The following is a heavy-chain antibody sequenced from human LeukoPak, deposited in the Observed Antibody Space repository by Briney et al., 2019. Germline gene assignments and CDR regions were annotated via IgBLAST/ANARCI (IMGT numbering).Heavy chain of an antibody. V-gene: IGHV3-48*02. Sequence: AGGSLRLSCAASGFTFSRYSMNWVGQAPGKGLEWVSYISSSSSTISYADSVKGRFTISRDNAKNSLYLQMNSLRDEDTAVYYCARDVSGGSCYLGCWFDPWGQGTLVTVSS. CDR1: GFTFSRYS. CDR3: ARDVSGGSCYLGCWFDP. J-gene: IGHJ5*02. CDR2: ISSSSSTI. D-gene: IGHD2-15*01.